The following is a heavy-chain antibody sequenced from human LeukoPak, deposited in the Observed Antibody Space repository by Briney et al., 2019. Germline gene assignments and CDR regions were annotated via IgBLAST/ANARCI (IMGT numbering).Heavy chain of an antibody. CDR1: GFTFSSNG. J-gene: IGHJ4*02. Sequence: GGSLRLSCAASGFTFSSNGMNWVRQAPGKGLEWVAFIRSDSSNEYYADSVKGRFTISRDNSKNTLYLQMNSLRAEDTAVYYCAKRRAHSGTYRWSDFDYWGQGAMLTVSP. CDR2: IRSDSSNE. CDR3: AKRRAHSGTYRWSDFDY. V-gene: IGHV3-30*02. D-gene: IGHD1-26*01.